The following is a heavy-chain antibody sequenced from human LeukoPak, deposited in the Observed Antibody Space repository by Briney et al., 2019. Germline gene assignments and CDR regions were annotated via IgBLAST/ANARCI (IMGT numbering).Heavy chain of an antibody. J-gene: IGHJ4*02. CDR2: ITYNGAAT. Sequence: GGSLRLSCGACGYSFGCYAMTWVRQAPGKGLEWVSSITYNGAATYYLDSVKARFTISRDNSRSTLYLQMDSLTAEDTALYYCAKDGLYFDGSTHIYYFDSWGQGTLVAVSS. CDR3: AKDGLYFDGSTHIYYFDS. V-gene: IGHV3-23*01. CDR1: GYSFGCYA. D-gene: IGHD3-9*01.